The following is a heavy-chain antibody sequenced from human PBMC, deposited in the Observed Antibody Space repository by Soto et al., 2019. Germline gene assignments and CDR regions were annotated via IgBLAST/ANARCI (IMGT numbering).Heavy chain of an antibody. J-gene: IGHJ6*02. D-gene: IGHD5-18*01. CDR1: GYTFTSYG. V-gene: IGHV1-18*04. Sequence: ASVEVSCKASGYTFTSYGISWVRQAPGQGLEWMGWISAYNGNTNYAQKLQGRVTMTTDTSTSTAYMELRSLRSDDTAVYYCARDPGGYSYDYGMDVWGQGTTVTVSS. CDR2: ISAYNGNT. CDR3: ARDPGGYSYDYGMDV.